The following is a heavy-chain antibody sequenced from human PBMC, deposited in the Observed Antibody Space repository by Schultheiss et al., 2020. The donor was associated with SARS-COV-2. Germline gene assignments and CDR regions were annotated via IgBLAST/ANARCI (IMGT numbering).Heavy chain of an antibody. CDR3: ARGPGYSSWRINWFDP. CDR2: IYSGGST. CDR1: GGSFSGYY. J-gene: IGHJ5*02. Sequence: ETLSLTCAVYGGSFSGYYWSWIRQPPGKGLEWVSLIYSGGSTYYADSVTGRFTISRDNSKNTLFLHMNSLRAEDTAVYYCARGPGYSSWRINWFDPWGQGTLVTVSS. V-gene: IGHV3-53*01. D-gene: IGHD6-13*01.